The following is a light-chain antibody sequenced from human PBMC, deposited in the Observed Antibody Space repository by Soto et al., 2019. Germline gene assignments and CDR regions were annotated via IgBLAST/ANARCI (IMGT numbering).Light chain of an antibody. J-gene: IGKJ1*01. CDR2: GAS. Sequence: VLTQSPSTLSWSPGETAPLFRRASQTVDRYVAWYQQKVGQAPRLLIYGASSRATGIPDRFSGSGSGTDFTLTISRLEPEDFAVYYCQQYGSSPRTFGQGTKVEIK. V-gene: IGKV3-20*01. CDR3: QQYGSSPRT. CDR1: QTVDRY.